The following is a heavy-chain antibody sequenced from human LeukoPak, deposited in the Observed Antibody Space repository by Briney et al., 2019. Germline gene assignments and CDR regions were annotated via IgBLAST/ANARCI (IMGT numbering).Heavy chain of an antibody. CDR1: GYTLTELS. J-gene: IGHJ6*03. CDR3: ATAPSSTVNQEGYYYYYYMDV. CDR2: FDPEDGET. V-gene: IGHV1-24*01. D-gene: IGHD4-11*01. Sequence: ASVKVSCKVSGYTLTELSMHWVRQAPGKGLEWMGGFDPEDGETIYAQKFQGRVTMTEDTSTDTAYMELSSLRSEDTAVYYCATAPSSTVNQEGYYYYYYMDVWGKGTTVTVSS.